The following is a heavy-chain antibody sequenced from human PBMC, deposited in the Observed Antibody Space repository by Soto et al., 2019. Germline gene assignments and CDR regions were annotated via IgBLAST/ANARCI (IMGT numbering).Heavy chain of an antibody. CDR3: ARVRYCSGGSCFTYFDY. V-gene: IGHV1-18*01. Sequence: GASVKVSCKASGYTFTSYGISWVRQAPGQGLEWMGWISAYNGNTNYAQKLQGRVTMTTDTSTSTAYMELRSLRSDDTAVYYCARVRYCSGGSCFTYFDYWGQGTLVTVSS. J-gene: IGHJ4*02. D-gene: IGHD2-15*01. CDR1: GYTFTSYG. CDR2: ISAYNGNT.